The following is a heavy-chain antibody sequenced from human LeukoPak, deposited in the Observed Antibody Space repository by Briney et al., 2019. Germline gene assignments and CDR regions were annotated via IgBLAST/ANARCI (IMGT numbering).Heavy chain of an antibody. Sequence: GGSLRLSCAASGFTFSSYDMNWVRQAPGKGLEWVSGISGSGGSTYSVDSVKGRFTVSRDNAKNSLYLQMNSLRAEDTAVYYCARGLSSGWYFSDYWGQGTLVTVSS. CDR1: GFTFSSYD. D-gene: IGHD6-19*01. J-gene: IGHJ4*02. CDR3: ARGLSSGWYFSDY. CDR2: ISGSGGST. V-gene: IGHV3-23*01.